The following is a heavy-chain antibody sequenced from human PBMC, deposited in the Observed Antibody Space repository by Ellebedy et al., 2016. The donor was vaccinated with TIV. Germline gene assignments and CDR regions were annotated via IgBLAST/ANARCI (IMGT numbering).Heavy chain of an antibody. CDR1: GFTFNSYV. CDR2: ISASGHRT. D-gene: IGHD3-22*01. J-gene: IGHJ4*02. CDR3: ARDKSRTMIALDY. V-gene: IGHV3-23*01. Sequence: PGGSLRLSCAASGFTFNSYVMSWVRQAPGKGLEWVSAISASGHRTFYADSVKGRFTISRDNSKNTLYLQMNSLRVEDTAVYYCARDKSRTMIALDYWGQGTLVTVSS.